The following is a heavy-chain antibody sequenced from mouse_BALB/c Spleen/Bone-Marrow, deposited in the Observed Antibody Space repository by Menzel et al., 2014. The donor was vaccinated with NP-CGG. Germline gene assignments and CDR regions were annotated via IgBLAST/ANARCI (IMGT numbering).Heavy chain of an antibody. D-gene: IGHD2-3*01. CDR1: GYAFTNYW. J-gene: IGHJ3*01. V-gene: IGHV1-63*01. CDR2: IYPGSGNT. Sequence: QVQLQQSGAELVRPGTSVKISCKASGYAFTNYWLGWVKQRPGHGLEWIGDIYPGSGNTYHNEKFKGKATLTADKSSSTAYMQPSSLTSEDSAVYFCARLRGYSQAWFAYWGQGTLVTVSA. CDR3: ARLRGYSQAWFAY.